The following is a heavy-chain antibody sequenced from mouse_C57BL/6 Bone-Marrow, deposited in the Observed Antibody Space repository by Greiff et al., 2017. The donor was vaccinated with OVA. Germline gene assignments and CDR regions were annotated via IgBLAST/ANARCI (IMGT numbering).Heavy chain of an antibody. V-gene: IGHV1-64*01. Sequence: QVQLQQPGAELVKPGASVKLSCKASGYTFTSYWMHWVKQRPGQGLEWIGMIHPNSGSTNYNEKFKSKATLTVDKSSSTAYMQHSSLTSEDSAVYYCAREGLYYFDCWGRGTTLTVSS. J-gene: IGHJ2*01. CDR2: IHPNSGST. CDR3: AREGLYYFDC. D-gene: IGHD3-1*01. CDR1: GYTFTSYW.